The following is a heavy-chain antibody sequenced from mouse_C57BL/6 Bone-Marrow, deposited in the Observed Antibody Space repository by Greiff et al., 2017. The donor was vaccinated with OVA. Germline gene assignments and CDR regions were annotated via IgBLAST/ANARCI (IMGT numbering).Heavy chain of an antibody. Sequence: VQLVESGGGLVQPGESLKLSCAASGFTFSDYGMAWVRQAPRKGPEWVAFISNLAYSIYYADTVTGRFTISRENAKNTLYREMSSLRSEDTAMYYCARRSRYYAMDYWGQGTSVTVSS. CDR3: ARRSRYYAMDY. CDR2: ISNLAYSI. V-gene: IGHV5-15*01. CDR1: GFTFSDYG. J-gene: IGHJ4*01. D-gene: IGHD1-1*01.